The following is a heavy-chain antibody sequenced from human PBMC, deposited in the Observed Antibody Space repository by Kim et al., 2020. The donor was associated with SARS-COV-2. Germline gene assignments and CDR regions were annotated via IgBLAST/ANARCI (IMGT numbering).Heavy chain of an antibody. J-gene: IGHJ4*02. V-gene: IGHV4-39*01. CDR3: ARHLTAYGSGSSIHFDY. D-gene: IGHD3-10*01. CDR1: GGSISSSSYY. Sequence: SETLSLTCTVSGGSISSSSYYWGWIRQPPGKGLEWIGSIYYSGSTYYNPSLKSRVTISVDTSKNQFSLKLSSVTAADTAVYYCARHLTAYGSGSSIHFDYWGQGTLVTVSS. CDR2: IYYSGST.